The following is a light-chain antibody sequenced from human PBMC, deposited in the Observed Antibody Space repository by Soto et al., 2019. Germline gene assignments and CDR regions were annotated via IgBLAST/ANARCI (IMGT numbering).Light chain of an antibody. CDR3: QQRYNTPIT. J-gene: IGKJ5*01. CDR1: QSISSY. CDR2: DAS. Sequence: IHLTQSPSSLSASVGARVTVTCRASQSISSYLNWYQQKPGKAPKXLIYDASSLESGVPSRFSGSGSGTDFTLTISSLQPEDFATYYCQQRYNTPITFGQGTRLEIK. V-gene: IGKV1-39*01.